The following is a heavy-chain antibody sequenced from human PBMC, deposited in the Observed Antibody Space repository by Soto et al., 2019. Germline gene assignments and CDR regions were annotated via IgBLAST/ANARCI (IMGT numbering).Heavy chain of an antibody. D-gene: IGHD5-12*01. CDR1: GASISDSY. V-gene: IGHV4-59*01. CDR2: IYYTGTT. J-gene: IGHJ4*02. CDR3: VSHPGHSGYAEDY. Sequence: SEALSLTCTVSGASISDSYWSWIRQPPGKGLEWIGYIYYTGTTKSNASLRSRVTMSVDMSKNQFSLRLSSMTAADTAVYYCVSHPGHSGYAEDYWGQGILVTVSS.